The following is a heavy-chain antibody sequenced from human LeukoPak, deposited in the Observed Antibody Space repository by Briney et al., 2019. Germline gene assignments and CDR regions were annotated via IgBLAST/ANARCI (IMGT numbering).Heavy chain of an antibody. J-gene: IGHJ4*02. CDR1: GFTFSSYG. Sequence: GGSLRLSCAASGFTFSSYGMHWVRQAPGKGLEWVAVISYDGSNKYYADSVKGRFTISRDNSKNTLYLQMNSLRAEDTAVYYCAKNDRQQLVRDFWDYWGQGTLVTVSS. D-gene: IGHD6-13*01. CDR2: ISYDGSNK. V-gene: IGHV3-30*18. CDR3: AKNDRQQLVRDFWDY.